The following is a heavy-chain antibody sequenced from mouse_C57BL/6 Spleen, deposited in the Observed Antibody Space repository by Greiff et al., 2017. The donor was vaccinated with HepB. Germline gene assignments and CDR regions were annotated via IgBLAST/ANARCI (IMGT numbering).Heavy chain of an antibody. D-gene: IGHD2-4*01. CDR3: ARSSCDYEGYYFDY. CDR2: IHPNSGST. Sequence: QVQLQQPGAELVKPGASVKLSCKASGYTFTSYWMHWVKQRPGQGLEWIGMIHPNSGSTNYNEKFKSKATLTVDKSSSTAYMQLSSLTSVDSAVYYCARSSCDYEGYYFDYWGQGTTLTVSS. J-gene: IGHJ2*01. V-gene: IGHV1-64*01. CDR1: GYTFTSYW.